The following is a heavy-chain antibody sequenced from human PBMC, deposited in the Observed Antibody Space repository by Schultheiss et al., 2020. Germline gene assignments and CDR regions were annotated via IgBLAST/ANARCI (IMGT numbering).Heavy chain of an antibody. J-gene: IGHJ4*02. CDR1: GFTFSDYY. D-gene: IGHD3-10*01. Sequence: GSLRLSCAASGFTFSDYYMSWIRQAPGKGLEWVSVIYSGGSTYYADSVKGRFTISRENAKNSLYLQMNSLRAGDTAVYYCAKDYAGFGELLPPRWGQGTLVTVSS. V-gene: IGHV3-53*01. CDR2: IYSGGST. CDR3: AKDYAGFGELLPPR.